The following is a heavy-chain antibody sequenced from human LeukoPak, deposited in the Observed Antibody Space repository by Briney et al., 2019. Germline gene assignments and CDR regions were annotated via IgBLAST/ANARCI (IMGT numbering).Heavy chain of an antibody. V-gene: IGHV3-23*01. D-gene: IGHD3-16*01. CDR1: GFTFSSYA. CDR3: ATVGETMTIDY. J-gene: IGHJ4*02. CDR2: ISGSGGST. Sequence: GGSLRLSCAASGFTFSSYAMSWVRQAPGKGLEWVSAISGSGGSTYYADSVKGRFTISRDNAKISLYLQINSLRAEDTAVYYCATVGETMTIDYWGQGTLVTVSS.